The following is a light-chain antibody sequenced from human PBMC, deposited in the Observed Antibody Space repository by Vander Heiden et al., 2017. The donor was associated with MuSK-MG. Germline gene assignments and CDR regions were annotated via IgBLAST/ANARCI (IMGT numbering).Light chain of an antibody. J-gene: IGKJ3*01. CDR3: QQYFRSPFT. CDR2: WAS. Sequence: DIVMTQSPDSLAVSLGERATINRKSSQSILHNPNNRNYLAWYQQQPGQPPKLLLYWASTRESGVPDRFSGSGSGTDFTLTISSLQAEDVAVYFCQQYFRSPFTFGPGTKVEIK. CDR1: QSILHNPNNRNY. V-gene: IGKV4-1*01.